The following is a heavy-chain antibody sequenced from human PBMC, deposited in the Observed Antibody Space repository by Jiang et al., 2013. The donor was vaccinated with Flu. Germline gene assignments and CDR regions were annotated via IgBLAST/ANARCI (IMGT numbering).Heavy chain of an antibody. D-gene: IGHD5-18*01. J-gene: IGHJ4*02. CDR2: IIPIFGTT. V-gene: IGHV1-69*01. Sequence: GAEVKKPGSSLRVSCKASGGTLSSYASNWVRQAPGQGLEWMGGIIPIFGTTEYAQRFQGRVTITADESTGTVYMELASLKSEDTAVYYCTRAIGGYSYGPFEYWGQGTLVTVSA. CDR1: GGTLSSYA. CDR3: TRAIGGYSYGPFEY.